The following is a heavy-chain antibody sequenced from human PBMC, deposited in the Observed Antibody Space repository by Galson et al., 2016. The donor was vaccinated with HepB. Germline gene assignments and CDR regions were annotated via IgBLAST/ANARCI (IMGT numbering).Heavy chain of an antibody. J-gene: IGHJ2*01. D-gene: IGHD2-15*01. Sequence: SLRLSCAASGFTFSSYTMNWVRQAPGKGLEWVSYISSSSSSIYYADSVNGRFTISRDNAKNSLYLQMNSLRDEDTAVYYCATRYCSGGSCYSAAPGYWYFDLWGRGTLVTVSS. V-gene: IGHV3-48*02. CDR2: ISSSSSSI. CDR3: ATRYCSGGSCYSAAPGYWYFDL. CDR1: GFTFSSYT.